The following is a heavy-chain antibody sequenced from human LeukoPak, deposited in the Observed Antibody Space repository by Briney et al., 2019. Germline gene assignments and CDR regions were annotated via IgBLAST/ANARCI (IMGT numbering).Heavy chain of an antibody. J-gene: IGHJ6*03. CDR3: ARLNTMVRGVMRYYMDV. D-gene: IGHD3-10*01. Sequence: PSETLSLTCAVYGESFSDYYWSWIRQPPGKGLEWIGEINHSGSTNYNPSLKSRVTISVDTSKNQFSLKLSSVTAADTAVYYCARLNTMVRGVMRYYMDVWGKGTTVTVSS. CDR2: INHSGST. V-gene: IGHV4-34*01. CDR1: GESFSDYY.